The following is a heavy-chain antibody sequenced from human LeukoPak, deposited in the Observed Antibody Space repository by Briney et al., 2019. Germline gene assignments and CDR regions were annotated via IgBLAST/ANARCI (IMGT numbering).Heavy chain of an antibody. CDR1: GYTFTGYY. Sequence: ASVTVSCKASGYTFTGYYIHWMRQAPGQGLEWMGWINPNTGGTNDAPKFQGRVTMTRDTSISTAYMELSRLGSDDTAVYYCARDLFVQQQLSFDPWGQGTLVTVSS. D-gene: IGHD6-13*01. CDR3: ARDLFVQQQLSFDP. V-gene: IGHV1-2*02. J-gene: IGHJ5*02. CDR2: INPNTGGT.